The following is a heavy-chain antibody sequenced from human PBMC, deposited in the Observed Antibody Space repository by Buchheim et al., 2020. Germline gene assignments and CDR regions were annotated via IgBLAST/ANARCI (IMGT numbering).Heavy chain of an antibody. CDR3: ARHVRGYSYSPNSDY. D-gene: IGHD5-18*01. V-gene: IGHV5-10-1*01. Sequence: EVQLVQSGAEVKKPGESLRISCKASGYSFINYWIIWVRQMPGKGLEWMGWIDPSASYTSYSPSFQGHVTIATDKSISPSYPQWNSLKASDTAVYYCARHVRGYSYSPNSDYWGQGTL. J-gene: IGHJ4*02. CDR2: IDPSASYT. CDR1: GYSFINYW.